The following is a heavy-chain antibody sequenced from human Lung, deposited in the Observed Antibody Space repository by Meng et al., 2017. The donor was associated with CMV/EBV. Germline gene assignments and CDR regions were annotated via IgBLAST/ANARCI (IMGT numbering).Heavy chain of an antibody. J-gene: IGHJ4*02. D-gene: IGHD1-14*01. V-gene: IGHV1-18*01. CDR2: ISAYNGNT. CDR3: AHSRNLNTLIY. Sequence: AXVXVSCKASGYTFTSYGISWVRQAPGQGLEWMGWISAYNGNTNYAQKLQGRVTMTTDTSTSTAYMELRSLRSDDTAVYYCAHSRNLNTLIYWGQGTLVTVSS. CDR1: GYTFTSYG.